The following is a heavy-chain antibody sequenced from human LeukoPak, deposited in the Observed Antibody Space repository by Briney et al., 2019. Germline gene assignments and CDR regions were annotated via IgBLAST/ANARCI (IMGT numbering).Heavy chain of an antibody. J-gene: IGHJ4*02. D-gene: IGHD3-22*01. CDR3: ARPSYDYVNSGLFFDS. Sequence: GESLKISCKASGYSSNNYWIGWVRQMPGKGLEWMGNIYPGDSDPRYSPSFQGQVTISADKSFSTAYLQWSSLKASDTAMYYCARPSYDYVNSGLFFDSWGQGTPVTVSS. CDR1: GYSSNNYW. CDR2: IYPGDSDP. V-gene: IGHV5-51*01.